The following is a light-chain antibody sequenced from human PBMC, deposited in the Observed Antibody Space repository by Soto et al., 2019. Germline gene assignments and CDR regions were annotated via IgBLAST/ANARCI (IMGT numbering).Light chain of an antibody. V-gene: IGLV2-14*01. CDR2: DVS. CDR1: SSDVGGYNF. J-gene: IGLJ1*01. CDR3: SSYTSSSTGV. Sequence: QSAQTQPASVSGSPGQSITMSCTGTSSDVGGYNFVSWYQQHPGKAPKLVIYDVSNRPSGVSNRFSGSKSGNTASLTISGLQAEDEADYYCSSYTSSSTGVFGTGTKLTVL.